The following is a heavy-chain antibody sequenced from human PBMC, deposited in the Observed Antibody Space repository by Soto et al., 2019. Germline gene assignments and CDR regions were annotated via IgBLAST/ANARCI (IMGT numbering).Heavy chain of an antibody. CDR1: SDSISSSNW. CDR2: IYHSGST. V-gene: IGHV4-4*02. J-gene: IGHJ6*03. Sequence: QVLLQESGPGLVKPSGTLSLTCAVSSDSISSSNWWSWVRQPPGKGLEWIGEIYHSGSTNYNPSLKSRVTISVDKYKNQFSLNLSSVTAADTAVYYCARTTVTTNYYYYYMDVWGKGTTVTVSS. D-gene: IGHD4-17*01. CDR3: ARTTVTTNYYYYYMDV.